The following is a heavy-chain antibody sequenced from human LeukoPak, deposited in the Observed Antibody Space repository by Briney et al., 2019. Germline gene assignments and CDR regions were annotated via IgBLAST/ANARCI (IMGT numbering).Heavy chain of an antibody. Sequence: SETLSLTCTVSGGSISSYYWSWIRQPPGKGLEWIGYIYYSGSTNYNPSLKSRVTISVDTSKNQFSLKLSSVTAADTAVYYCARGPCYYDSSGKPFDYWGQGTLVTVSS. V-gene: IGHV4-59*01. CDR1: GGSISSYY. J-gene: IGHJ4*02. CDR2: IYYSGST. D-gene: IGHD3-22*01. CDR3: ARGPCYYDSSGKPFDY.